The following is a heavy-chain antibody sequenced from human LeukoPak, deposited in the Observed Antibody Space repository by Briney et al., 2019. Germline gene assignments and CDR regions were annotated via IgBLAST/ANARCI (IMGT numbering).Heavy chain of an antibody. CDR1: GFTFSSYA. CDR3: AKVGDYYGSGKYSNFDY. Sequence: GGSLRLSCAASGFTFSSYAMSWVRQAPGKGLEWVSAISGSGGSTYYADSVKGRFTISRDNSKNTLYLQMSSLRAEDTAVYYCAKVGDYYGSGKYSNFDYWGQGTLVTVSS. D-gene: IGHD3-10*01. CDR2: ISGSGGST. J-gene: IGHJ4*02. V-gene: IGHV3-23*01.